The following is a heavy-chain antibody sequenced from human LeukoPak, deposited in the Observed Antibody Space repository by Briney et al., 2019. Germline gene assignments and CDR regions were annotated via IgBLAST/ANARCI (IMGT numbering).Heavy chain of an antibody. Sequence: GGSLRLSCAASGSTFSSYGMHWVRQAPGKGLEWVAVIWYDGSNKYYADSVKGRFTISRDNSKNTLYLRMNSLRAEDTAVYYCARDSALWYFDLWGRGTLVTVSS. J-gene: IGHJ2*01. V-gene: IGHV3-33*01. CDR2: IWYDGSNK. CDR3: ARDSALWYFDL. D-gene: IGHD6-25*01. CDR1: GSTFSSYG.